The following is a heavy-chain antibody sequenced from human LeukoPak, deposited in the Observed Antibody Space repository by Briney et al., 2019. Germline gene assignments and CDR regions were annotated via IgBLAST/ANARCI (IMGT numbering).Heavy chain of an antibody. CDR2: ISSSSSYI. D-gene: IGHD3-10*01. J-gene: IGHJ4*02. CDR1: GFTFSSYS. CDR3: ARDSDYYGSGRFDY. V-gene: IGHV3-21*01. Sequence: GSLRLSCAASGFTFSSYSMNWVRQAPGKGLEWVSSISSSSSYIYYADSVKGRFTISRDNAKNSLYLQMNSLRAEDTAVYYCARDSDYYGSGRFDYWGQGTLVTVSS.